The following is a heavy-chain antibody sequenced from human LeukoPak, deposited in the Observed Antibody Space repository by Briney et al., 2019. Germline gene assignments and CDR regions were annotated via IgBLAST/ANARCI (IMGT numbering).Heavy chain of an antibody. V-gene: IGHV4-39*01. D-gene: IGHD6-19*01. J-gene: IGHJ5*02. CDR3: ARTSGWYAGGWFDP. CDR1: GGSISSSSYY. CDR2: IYYSGST. Sequence: NASETLSLTCTVSGGSISSSSYYWGWIRQPPGKGLEWIGSIYYSGSTYYNPSLKSRVTISVDTSKSQFSLKLSSVTAADTAVYYCARTSGWYAGGWFDPWGQGTLVTVSS.